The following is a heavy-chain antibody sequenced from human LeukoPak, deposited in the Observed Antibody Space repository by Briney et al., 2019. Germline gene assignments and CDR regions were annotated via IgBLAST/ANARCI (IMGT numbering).Heavy chain of an antibody. CDR2: IHPNSGGT. CDR3: AREEGRCSSTSCSAPFNY. CDR1: AYTFTGYY. J-gene: IGHJ4*02. V-gene: IGHV1-2*06. Sequence: ASVKVSCKASAYTFTGYYMHWVRQAPGQGLEWIGRIHPNSGGTNYAQKFQGRVTMTRDTSISTVYMELSRQRSNDTAVYYCAREEGRCSSTSCSAPFNYWGQGTLVTVSS. D-gene: IGHD2-2*01.